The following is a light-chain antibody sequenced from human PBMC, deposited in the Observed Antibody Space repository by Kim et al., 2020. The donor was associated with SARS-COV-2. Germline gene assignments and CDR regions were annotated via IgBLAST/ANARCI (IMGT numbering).Light chain of an antibody. CDR3: QESYSTPFT. Sequence: DIQMTQSPSSLSASVGDRVTITCRASQSISSYVNWYQQKPGKAPKLLIYAASILQSGVPSRFSGSGAGTDFTLTISSLQPEDFATYSCQESYSTPFTFGPGTKVDSK. V-gene: IGKV1-39*01. J-gene: IGKJ3*01. CDR1: QSISSY. CDR2: AAS.